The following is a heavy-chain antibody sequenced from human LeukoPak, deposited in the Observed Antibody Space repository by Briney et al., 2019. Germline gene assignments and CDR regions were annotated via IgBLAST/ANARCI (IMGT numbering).Heavy chain of an antibody. V-gene: IGHV1-2*04. CDR2: INPNSGGT. J-gene: IGHJ4*02. Sequence: GASVKVSCKASGYTFTGYYMHWVRQAPGQGLEWMGWINPNSGGTNYAQKFQGWVTMIRDTSISTAYMELSRLRSDDTAVYYCARSYCSGGSCYEYWGQGTLVTVSS. CDR3: ARSYCSGGSCYEY. D-gene: IGHD2-15*01. CDR1: GYTFTGYY.